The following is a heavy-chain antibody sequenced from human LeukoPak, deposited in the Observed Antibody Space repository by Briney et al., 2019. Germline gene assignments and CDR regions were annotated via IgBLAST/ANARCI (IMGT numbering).Heavy chain of an antibody. V-gene: IGHV3-48*02. Sequence: PGGSLRLSCAASGFTFSSYSMNWVRQAPGKGLEWVSYISSSSSTIYYADSVKGRLNISRDNAKNSLYLQMNSLRDEDTAVYCCARAFHYYDSSGYYPDWFDPWGQGTLVTVSS. CDR2: ISSSSSTI. CDR1: GFTFSSYS. J-gene: IGHJ5*02. CDR3: ARAFHYYDSSGYYPDWFDP. D-gene: IGHD3-22*01.